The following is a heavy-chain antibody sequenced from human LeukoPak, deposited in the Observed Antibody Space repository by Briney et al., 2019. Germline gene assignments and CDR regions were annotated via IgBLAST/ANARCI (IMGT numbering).Heavy chain of an antibody. CDR1: GGSICNYY. J-gene: IGHJ4*02. Sequence: SETLSLTCTVSGGSICNYYWSWTRQFPGKGLEWIGYIHHSGSTNYNPSLKSRVTISVDTSKNQVSLKLSSVTAADTAVYYCARGGGLLWFGELFHYWGQGTLVTVSS. CDR2: IHHSGST. CDR3: ARGGGLLWFGELFHY. D-gene: IGHD3-10*01. V-gene: IGHV4-59*01.